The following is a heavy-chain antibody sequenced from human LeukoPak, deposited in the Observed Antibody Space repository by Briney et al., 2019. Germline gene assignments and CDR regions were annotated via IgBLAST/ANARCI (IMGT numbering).Heavy chain of an antibody. Sequence: SVKVSCKASGGTFSSYAISWVRQAPGQGLEWMGGIIPIFGTANYAQKFQGRVTITADESTSTAYMELSSLRSEDTAVYYCARVLLSNTPYYYYMDVWGKGTTVTVSS. CDR2: IIPIFGTA. D-gene: IGHD2-2*02. J-gene: IGHJ6*03. CDR3: ARVLLSNTPYYYYMDV. V-gene: IGHV1-69*13. CDR1: GGTFSSYA.